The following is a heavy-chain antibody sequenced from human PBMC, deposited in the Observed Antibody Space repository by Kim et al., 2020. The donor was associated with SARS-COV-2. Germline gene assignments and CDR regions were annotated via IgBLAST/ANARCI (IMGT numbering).Heavy chain of an antibody. CDR1: GGTFSSYA. J-gene: IGHJ4*02. Sequence: SVKVSCKASGGTFSSYAISWVRQAPGQGLEWMGGIIPIFGTANYAQKFQGRVTITADESTSTAYMELSSLRSEDTAVYYCARDGGSEGYCTNGVCVGWSPFFDYWGQGTLVTVSS. CDR3: ARDGGSEGYCTNGVCVGWSPFFDY. D-gene: IGHD2-8*01. V-gene: IGHV1-69*13. CDR2: IIPIFGTA.